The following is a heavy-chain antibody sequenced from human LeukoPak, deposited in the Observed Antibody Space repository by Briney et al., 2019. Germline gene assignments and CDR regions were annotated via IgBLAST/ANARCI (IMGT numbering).Heavy chain of an antibody. V-gene: IGHV4-34*01. Sequence: KPSETLSLTCAVYGGSFSGYYWSWIRQPPGKGLEWIGEINHSGSTNYNPSLKSRVTISVDTSKNQFSLKLSSVTAADTAVYYCARYDFWSGYDVWGQGTTVTVSS. CDR2: INHSGST. J-gene: IGHJ6*02. D-gene: IGHD3-3*01. CDR3: ARYDFWSGYDV. CDR1: GGSFSGYY.